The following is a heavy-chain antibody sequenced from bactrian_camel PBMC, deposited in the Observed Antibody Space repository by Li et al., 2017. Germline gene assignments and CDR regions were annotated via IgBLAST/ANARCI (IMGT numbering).Heavy chain of an antibody. D-gene: IGHD6*01. J-gene: IGHJ4*01. CDR3: ATQDGGTWYVRHSY. CDR1: GLSVSDFS. CDR2: INRGGNSI. V-gene: IGHV3S1*01. Sequence: HVQLVESGGNSVQTGGSLRLSCAPSGLSVSDFSMAWFRQSPGKEREGVAAINRGGNSIYYADSVKGRFTISRDNAKNTLYLQLNSLQTEDTAMYYCATQDGGTWYVRHSYWGQGTQVTVS.